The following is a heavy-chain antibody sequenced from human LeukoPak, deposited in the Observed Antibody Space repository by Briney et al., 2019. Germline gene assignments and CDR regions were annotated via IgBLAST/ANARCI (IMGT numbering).Heavy chain of an antibody. V-gene: IGHV1-2*02. CDR3: ARANFLYCSSTTCLFDY. D-gene: IGHD2-2*01. CDR2: INPNDGDT. J-gene: IGHJ4*02. Sequence: ASVKVSCKASGYTITDYYMHWVRQAPGQGFEWMGWINPNDGDTNYAQKFQGRVTMTRDTSISTAHMEVSRLRSDDTAVYYCARANFLYCSSTTCLFDYWGQGTLVTVSS. CDR1: GYTITDYY.